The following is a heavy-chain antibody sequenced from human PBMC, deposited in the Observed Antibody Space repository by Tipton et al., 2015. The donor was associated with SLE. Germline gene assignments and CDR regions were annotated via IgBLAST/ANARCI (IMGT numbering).Heavy chain of an antibody. D-gene: IGHD3-3*02. CDR1: GDSVSSNTAA. CDR2: TYYRSKWYN. J-gene: IGHJ4*02. CDR3: ARDHFGSLDY. V-gene: IGHV6-1*01. Sequence: TLSLTCAISGDSVSSNTAAWNWIRQSPSRGLEWLGRTYYRSKWYNDYAVSVKGRITVNPDTSKNQFSLQLKSVTPEDTAVYYCARDHFGSLDYWGQGTLVPVSS.